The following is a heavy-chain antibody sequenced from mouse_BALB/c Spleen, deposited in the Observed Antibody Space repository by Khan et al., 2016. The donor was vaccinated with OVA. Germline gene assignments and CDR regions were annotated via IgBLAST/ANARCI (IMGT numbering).Heavy chain of an antibody. Sequence: QVQLKQSGAELAKPGASVKMSCKASGYTFTSYWMHWVKQRPGQGLVWIGYINPITGYTDYNQRFKDKATLTADKSSSTAYMQLSSLTSEDSAVYYCASAGVYGGCYAWFAYWGQGTLVTVST. V-gene: IGHV1-7*01. D-gene: IGHD1-1*02. CDR3: ASAGVYGGCYAWFAY. CDR2: INPITGYT. CDR1: GYTFTSYW. J-gene: IGHJ3*01.